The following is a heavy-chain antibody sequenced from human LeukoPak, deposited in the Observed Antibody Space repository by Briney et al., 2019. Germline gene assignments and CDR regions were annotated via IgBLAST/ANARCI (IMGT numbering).Heavy chain of an antibody. V-gene: IGHV3-23*01. Sequence: AGGSLRLSCAASGFTFSSFAMSWVCQAPGKGLEWVSAMSGSDGRTYYADSVKGRFTISRDNSKNTLYLQMNSLRAEDTAVYYCAKGYYGSGSYPTLDNWGQGTLVTVSS. D-gene: IGHD3-10*01. CDR3: AKGYYGSGSYPTLDN. J-gene: IGHJ4*02. CDR2: MSGSDGRT. CDR1: GFTFSSFA.